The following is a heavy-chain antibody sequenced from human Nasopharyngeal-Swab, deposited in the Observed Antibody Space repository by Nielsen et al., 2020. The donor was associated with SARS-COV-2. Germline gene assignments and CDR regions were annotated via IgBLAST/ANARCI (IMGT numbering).Heavy chain of an antibody. CDR2: INPTGGST. J-gene: IGHJ6*03. Sequence: WVRQAPGQGLEWMGIINPTGGSTSYAQKFQGRITMTRDTSTSTAYMELSSLRSEDSAVYYCAKAGSGPGRILWFGELLPYYMDVWGKGTTGTVSS. D-gene: IGHD3-10*01. CDR3: AKAGSGPGRILWFGELLPYYMDV. V-gene: IGHV1-46*01.